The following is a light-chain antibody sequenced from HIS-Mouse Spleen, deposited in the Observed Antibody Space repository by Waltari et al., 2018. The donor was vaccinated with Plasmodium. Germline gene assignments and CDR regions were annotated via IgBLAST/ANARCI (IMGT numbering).Light chain of an antibody. CDR3: VLYMGSGIWV. CDR2: STN. V-gene: IGLV8-61*01. Sequence: QTVVTQEPSFSVSPGGTVTLTCGLSSGPVSPSSSPTWYQQTPGQAPRTLIYSTNTRSSGVPDRFSGSILGNKAALTITGAQADDESDYYCVLYMGSGIWVFGGGTKLTVL. CDR1: SGPVSPSSS. J-gene: IGLJ2*01.